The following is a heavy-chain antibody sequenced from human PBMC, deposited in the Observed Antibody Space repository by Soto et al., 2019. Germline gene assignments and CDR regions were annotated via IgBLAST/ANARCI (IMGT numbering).Heavy chain of an antibody. Sequence: GGSLRLSCAASGFTFSSYSMNWVRQAPGKGLEWVSYISSSSSTLYYADSVKGRFTISRDNAKNSLYLQMNSLRDEDTAVYYCARDGSIAALLGRFDYWGQGTLVTVSS. J-gene: IGHJ4*02. CDR3: ARDGSIAALLGRFDY. D-gene: IGHD6-6*01. CDR1: GFTFSSYS. CDR2: ISSSSSTL. V-gene: IGHV3-48*02.